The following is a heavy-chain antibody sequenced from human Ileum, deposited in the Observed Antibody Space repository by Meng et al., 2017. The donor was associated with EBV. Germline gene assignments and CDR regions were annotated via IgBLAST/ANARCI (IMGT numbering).Heavy chain of an antibody. CDR2: INENGATT. J-gene: IGHJ4*02. D-gene: IGHD6-6*01. Sequence: EVQLVESGGALFQPGGSLRLSCADSGFTFSSYWMHWVRQVPGKGLVWVSRINENGATTTYADSVRGRFTIFRDNAKNTLYLQMNSLRAEDTAVYYCSRDLVGSDDYWGQGTLVTVSS. CDR3: SRDLVGSDDY. V-gene: IGHV3-74*01. CDR1: GFTFSSYW.